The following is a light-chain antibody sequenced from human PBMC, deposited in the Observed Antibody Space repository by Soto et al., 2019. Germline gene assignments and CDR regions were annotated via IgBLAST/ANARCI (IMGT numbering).Light chain of an antibody. CDR2: GAS. J-gene: IGKJ1*01. CDR3: QEYGSSPPT. Sequence: EIVLTQSPGTLSLSPGERATLSCRASQSVSSNYLAWYQRKPGQAPRPLIYGASSMAIDIPNRFIGSGSGTECTLTITRLEPEDFTLYYYQEYGSSPPTFGQETKV. CDR1: QSVSSNY. V-gene: IGKV3-20*01.